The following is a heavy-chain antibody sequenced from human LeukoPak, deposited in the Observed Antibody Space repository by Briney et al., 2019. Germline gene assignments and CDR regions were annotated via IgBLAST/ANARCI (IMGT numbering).Heavy chain of an antibody. CDR1: GFTFSSYA. J-gene: IGHJ4*02. D-gene: IGHD3-10*01. CDR3: AKAGLITMVRGAILEYTDY. Sequence: PGGSLRLSCAASGFTFSSYAMSWVRQAPGKGLEWVSAISGSGGSTYYADSVKGRFTISRDNSKNTLYLQMNSLRAEDTAVYYCAKAGLITMVRGAILEYTDYWGQGTLVTVSS. CDR2: ISGSGGST. V-gene: IGHV3-23*01.